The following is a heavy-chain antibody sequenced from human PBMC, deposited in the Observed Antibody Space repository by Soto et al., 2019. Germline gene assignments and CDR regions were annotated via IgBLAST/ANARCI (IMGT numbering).Heavy chain of an antibody. V-gene: IGHV3-74*01. CDR2: INSDGSST. J-gene: IGHJ4*02. CDR3: ARYPYDSSGFFDH. D-gene: IGHD3-22*01. CDR1: GFTFNTYW. Sequence: GGSLRLSCAASGFTFNTYWMHWVRQAPGKGLVWVSRINSDGSSTSYADSVKGRFTISRDNAKNTLYLQMKGLRAEDTAVYYCARYPYDSSGFFDHWGQGALVTVSS.